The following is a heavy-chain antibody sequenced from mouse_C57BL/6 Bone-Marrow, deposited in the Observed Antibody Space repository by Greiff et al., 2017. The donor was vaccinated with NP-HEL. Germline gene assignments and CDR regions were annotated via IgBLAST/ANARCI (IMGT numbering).Heavy chain of an antibody. CDR2: INPGSGGT. CDR3: ARGNYYGGYFDV. Sequence: VQLQESGAELVRPGTSVKVSCKASGYAFTNYLIEWVKQRPGQGLEWIGVINPGSGGTNYNEKFKGKATLTADKSSSTAYMQLSSLTSEDSAVCFCARGNYYGGYFDVWGTGTTVTVSS. CDR1: GYAFTNYL. V-gene: IGHV1-54*01. J-gene: IGHJ1*03. D-gene: IGHD2-1*01.